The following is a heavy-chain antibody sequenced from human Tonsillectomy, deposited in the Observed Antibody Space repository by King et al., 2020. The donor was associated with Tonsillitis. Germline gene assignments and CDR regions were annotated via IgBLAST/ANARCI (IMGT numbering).Heavy chain of an antibody. CDR1: GDSVSSNSAA. Sequence: VQLQQSGPGLVKPSQTLSLTCAISGDSVSSNSAAWNWIRQSPSRGLEWLGRTYYRSKWYNHYALSVKSRITINPDTSRNQFSLQLNSVTPEDTAVYYCARDRIAVAGRYYYYYGVDVWGQGTTVTVSS. D-gene: IGHD6-19*01. CDR3: ARDRIAVAGRYYYYYGVDV. V-gene: IGHV6-1*01. CDR2: TYYRSKWYN. J-gene: IGHJ6*02.